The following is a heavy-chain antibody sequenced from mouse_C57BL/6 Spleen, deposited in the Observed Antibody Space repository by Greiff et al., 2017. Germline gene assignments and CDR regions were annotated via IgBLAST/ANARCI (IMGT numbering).Heavy chain of an antibody. Sequence: EVMLVESEGGLVQPGSSMKLSCTASGFTFSDYYMAWVRQVPEKGLEWVANINYDGSSTYYLDSLKGRFIISRDNAKNILYLQMSSLKSEDTATYYCARDDGDGGAMDYWGQGTSVTVSS. CDR3: ARDDGDGGAMDY. V-gene: IGHV5-16*01. D-gene: IGHD2-13*01. CDR2: INYDGSST. CDR1: GFTFSDYY. J-gene: IGHJ4*01.